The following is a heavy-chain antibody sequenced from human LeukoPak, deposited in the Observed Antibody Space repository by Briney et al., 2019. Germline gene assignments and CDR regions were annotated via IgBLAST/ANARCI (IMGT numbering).Heavy chain of an antibody. CDR1: GYTFTDYY. J-gene: IGHJ4*02. CDR3: ARGPHWDPHFDY. V-gene: IGHV1-2*02. CDR2: INSNSGGT. D-gene: IGHD7-27*01. Sequence: ASVKVSCKTSGYTFTDYYMHWVRQAPGQGLERMGWINSNSGGTNYAQKFQGRVTMTRDTSISTAYMELSRLRSDDTAVYYCARGPHWDPHFDYWGQGTLVTVSS.